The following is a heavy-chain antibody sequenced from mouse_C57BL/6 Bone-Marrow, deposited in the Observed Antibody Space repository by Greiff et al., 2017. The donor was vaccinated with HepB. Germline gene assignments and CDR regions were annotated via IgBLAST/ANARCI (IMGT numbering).Heavy chain of an antibody. J-gene: IGHJ3*01. CDR3: VRMRYGLGGAY. V-gene: IGHV10-3*01. Sequence: EVKVVESGGGLVQPKGSLKLSCAASGFTFNTYAMHWVRQAPGKGLEWVARIRSKSSKNEPSYAESVQDSFTIYKDDSQSMLYLQMHNLKTADTAMYYCVRMRYGLGGAYWGQGTLVTVSA. CDR2: IRSKSSKNEP. CDR1: GFTFNTYA. D-gene: IGHD1-1*02.